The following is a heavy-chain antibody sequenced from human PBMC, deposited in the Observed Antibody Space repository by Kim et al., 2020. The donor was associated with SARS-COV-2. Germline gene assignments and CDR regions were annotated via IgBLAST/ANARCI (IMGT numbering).Heavy chain of an antibody. V-gene: IGHV3-30*01. D-gene: IGHD3-3*01. Sequence: FTISRDNSKNTLYLQMNSLRAEDTAVYYCARERKRITIFGVVMYYYGMDVWGQGTTVTVSS. CDR3: ARERKRITIFGVVMYYYGMDV. J-gene: IGHJ6*02.